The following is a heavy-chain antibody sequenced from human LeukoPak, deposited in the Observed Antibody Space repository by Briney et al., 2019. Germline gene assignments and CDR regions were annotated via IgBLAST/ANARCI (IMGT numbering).Heavy chain of an antibody. CDR1: GFTFSSYA. D-gene: IGHD2-2*01. CDR2: ISGSGGST. V-gene: IGHV3-23*01. J-gene: IGHJ4*02. CDR3: AKEKVGYCSSTSCFDGYDY. Sequence: GGSLRLSCAASGFTFSSYAMSWVRQVPGKGLEWVSAISGSGGSTYYADSVKGRFSISRDNSKNTLYLQLNSLRAEDTAVYYCAKEKVGYCSSTSCFDGYDYWGQGTLVTVSS.